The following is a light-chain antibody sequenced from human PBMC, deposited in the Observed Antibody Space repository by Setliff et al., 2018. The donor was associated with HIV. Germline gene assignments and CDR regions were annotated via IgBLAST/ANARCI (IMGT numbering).Light chain of an antibody. Sequence: QSVLTQPASVSGSPGQSITIPCTGTTSDVGGYNYVSWNQQHPGKAPKLIIYEVRNRPSGVSNRFSGSKSGNTASLTISGLQAEDEADYHCSSYAITNTLPFGTGTKVTVL. CDR2: EVR. CDR3: SSYAITNTLP. V-gene: IGLV2-14*01. CDR1: TSDVGGYNY. J-gene: IGLJ1*01.